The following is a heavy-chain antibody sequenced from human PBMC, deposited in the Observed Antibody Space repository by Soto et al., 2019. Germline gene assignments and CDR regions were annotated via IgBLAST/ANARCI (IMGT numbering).Heavy chain of an antibody. Sequence: NPSGTLSLTGAVFDGSITAGGYSGSWIRQPPGKALEWIGYIYHSGSTYYNPSLKSRVTISVDRSKNQFPLKLSSVTAADTAVYYCARTTMVRGVPFDAFDIWGQGTMVTVSS. D-gene: IGHD3-10*01. J-gene: IGHJ3*02. CDR1: DGSITAGGYS. CDR2: IYHSGST. CDR3: ARTTMVRGVPFDAFDI. V-gene: IGHV4-30-2*01.